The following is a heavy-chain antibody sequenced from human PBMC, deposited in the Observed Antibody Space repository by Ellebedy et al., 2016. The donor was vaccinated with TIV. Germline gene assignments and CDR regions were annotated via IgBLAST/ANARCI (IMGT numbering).Heavy chain of an antibody. J-gene: IGHJ4*02. CDR1: GGSISSVGHY. V-gene: IGHV4-61*08. CDR2: IFYIGST. CDR3: ASSPYGDYGIGY. D-gene: IGHD4-17*01. Sequence: SETLSLXXTVSGGSISSVGHYWRWIRQPPGGGLEWFGYIFYIGSTNYSPSLKSRVTMSVDRTKNQFSLKLGSVTAADTAVYYCASSPYGDYGIGYWGQGTLVTVSS.